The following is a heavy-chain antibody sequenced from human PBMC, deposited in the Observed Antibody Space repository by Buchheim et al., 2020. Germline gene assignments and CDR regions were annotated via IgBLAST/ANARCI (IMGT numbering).Heavy chain of an antibody. CDR1: GGSISSSNW. CDR2: IYHSGST. Sequence: QVQLQESGPGLVKPSGTLSLTCAVPGGSISSSNWWSWVRQPPGKGLEWIGEIYHSGSTNYNPSLKSRVTISVDKSKNQFSLKLSSVTAADTAVYYCARDGMLCSGGSCYSYYYYGMDVWGQGTT. D-gene: IGHD2-15*01. V-gene: IGHV4-4*02. J-gene: IGHJ6*02. CDR3: ARDGMLCSGGSCYSYYYYGMDV.